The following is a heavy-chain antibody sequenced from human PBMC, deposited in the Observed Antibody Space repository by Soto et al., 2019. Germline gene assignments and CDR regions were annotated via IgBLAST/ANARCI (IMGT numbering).Heavy chain of an antibody. J-gene: IGHJ4*02. D-gene: IGHD3-22*01. Sequence: SETLSLTCTVSGGSISSGGYYWSWIRQHPGKGLEWIGYIYYSGSTYYNPSLKSRVTISVDTSKNQFSLKLSSVTAADTAVYYCAREARSENYYDSSGFRFDYWGQGTLVTVSS. CDR2: IYYSGST. CDR1: GGSISSGGYY. CDR3: AREARSENYYDSSGFRFDY. V-gene: IGHV4-31*03.